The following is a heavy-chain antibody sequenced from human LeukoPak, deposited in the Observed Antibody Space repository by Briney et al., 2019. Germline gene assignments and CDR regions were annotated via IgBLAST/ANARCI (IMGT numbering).Heavy chain of an antibody. CDR1: GGSITSGNYY. J-gene: IGHJ5*02. CDR3: ARGFDP. CDR2: IYASGNT. Sequence: SQTLFLTCTVSGGSITSGNYYWSWIRQPAGKGLEWIGRIYASGNTNYNPSLKSRVAISVDTSKNQFSLRLSSVTAADTAVYYCARGFDPWGQGTLVTVSS. V-gene: IGHV4-61*02.